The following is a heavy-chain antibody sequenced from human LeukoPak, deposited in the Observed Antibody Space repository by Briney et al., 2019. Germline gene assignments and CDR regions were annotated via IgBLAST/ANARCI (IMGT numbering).Heavy chain of an antibody. CDR2: INPNSGGT. CDR3: ARGILSQWGWFDP. V-gene: IGHV1-2*02. D-gene: IGHD2-15*01. CDR1: GYTFTGYY. J-gene: IGHJ5*02. Sequence: ASVKVSCKASGYTFTGYYMHWVRQAPGQGLEWMGWINPNSGGTNYAQKFQGRVTMTRDTSISTAYMDLSRLRSDDTALYYCARGILSQWGWFDPWGQGTLVTVSS.